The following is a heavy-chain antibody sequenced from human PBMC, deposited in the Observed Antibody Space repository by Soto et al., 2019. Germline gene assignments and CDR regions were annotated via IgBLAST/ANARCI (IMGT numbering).Heavy chain of an antibody. V-gene: IGHV1-69*13. CDR1: GGTFSSYA. D-gene: IGHD6-6*01. CDR2: IIPIFGTA. CDR3: ARDEVSSSSTYYYGMPV. J-gene: IGHJ6*02. Sequence: ASVKVSCKASGGTFSSYAISWVRQAPGQGLEWMGGIIPIFGTANYAQKFQGRVTITADESTSTAYMELSSLRSEDTAVYYCARDEVSSSSTYYYGMPVSGQAPTGTVSS.